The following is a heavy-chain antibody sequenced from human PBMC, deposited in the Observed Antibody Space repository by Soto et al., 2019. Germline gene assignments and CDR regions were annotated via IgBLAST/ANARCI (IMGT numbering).Heavy chain of an antibody. CDR3: ARGDAPMITGMDSFDI. V-gene: IGHV3-7*01. CDR1: GFTFSRYW. Sequence: GGSLRLSCAASGFTFSRYWMNWVRQAPGKGLEWVANIKQDGTEKNYVDSVKGRFTISRDNAKNSLYLQMDSLRAEDTAVYFCARGDAPMITGMDSFDIWGQGTLVTVSS. D-gene: IGHD3-16*01. J-gene: IGHJ3*02. CDR2: IKQDGTEK.